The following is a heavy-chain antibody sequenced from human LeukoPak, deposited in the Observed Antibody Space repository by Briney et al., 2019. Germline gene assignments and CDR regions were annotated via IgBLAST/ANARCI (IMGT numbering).Heavy chain of an antibody. D-gene: IGHD3-10*01. Sequence: GESLKISCKGSGYRFTSYWIGWVRQMPGKGLEWMGIIYPGDSDTRYSPSFQGQVTISADKSISTAYLQWSSLKASDTAMYYCARLTQYYYGSVDFDYWGQGTLVTVSS. J-gene: IGHJ4*02. V-gene: IGHV5-51*01. CDR1: GYRFTSYW. CDR2: IYPGDSDT. CDR3: ARLTQYYYGSVDFDY.